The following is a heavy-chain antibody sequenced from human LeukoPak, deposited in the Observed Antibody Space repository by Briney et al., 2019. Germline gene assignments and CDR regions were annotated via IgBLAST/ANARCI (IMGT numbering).Heavy chain of an antibody. D-gene: IGHD4-17*01. J-gene: IGHJ4*02. CDR1: GFTFSNVW. CDR3: TTYGDYEGLIDY. CDR2: IKSKTDGGTT. Sequence: PGGSLRLSCAASGFTFSNVWMRWVRQAPGKGLEWVGRIKSKTDGGTTDYAAPVKGRFTISRDDSKNTLYLQMNSLKTEDTAVYYCTTYGDYEGLIDYWGQGTLVTVSS. V-gene: IGHV3-15*01.